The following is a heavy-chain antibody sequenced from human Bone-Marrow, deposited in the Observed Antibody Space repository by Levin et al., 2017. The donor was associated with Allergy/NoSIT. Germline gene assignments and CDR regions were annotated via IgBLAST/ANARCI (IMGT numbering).Heavy chain of an antibody. CDR3: ARDTTRSSRLAYCGGDCYTHDYGMDV. Sequence: TGGSLRLSCAASGFTFSSYWMSWVRQAPGKGLEWVANIKQDGSEKYYVDSVKGRFTISRDNAKNSLYLQMNSLRAEDTAVYYCARDTTRSSRLAYCGGDCYTHDYGMDVWGQGTTVTVSS. V-gene: IGHV3-7*01. D-gene: IGHD2-21*02. J-gene: IGHJ6*02. CDR2: IKQDGSEK. CDR1: GFTFSSYW.